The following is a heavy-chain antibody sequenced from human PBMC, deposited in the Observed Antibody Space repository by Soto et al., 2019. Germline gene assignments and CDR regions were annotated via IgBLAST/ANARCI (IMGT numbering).Heavy chain of an antibody. CDR3: ASGKGYSYGPYYFDY. Sequence: PSETLSLTCTVSGGSISREGYYWSWFRQLPGKGLEWIGDIYYSGSTYYNPSLKSRLTMSGDASKNQFSLKLSSVTAADTALYYRASGKGYSYGPYYFDYWGQGTLVTVSS. CDR1: GGSISREGYY. D-gene: IGHD5-18*01. V-gene: IGHV4-31*03. J-gene: IGHJ4*02. CDR2: IYYSGST.